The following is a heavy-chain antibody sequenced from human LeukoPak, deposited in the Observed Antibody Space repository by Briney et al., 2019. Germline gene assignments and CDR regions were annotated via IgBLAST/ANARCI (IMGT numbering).Heavy chain of an antibody. Sequence: SETLSLTCTVSGGSIRSSYYYWGWIRQPPGKGLEWIGSIYDSGSTNYNPSLKSRVTISVDTSKNQFSLKLSSVTAADTAVYYCARGLQLWFISWFDPWGQGTLVTVSS. J-gene: IGHJ5*02. D-gene: IGHD5-18*01. CDR1: GGSIRSSYYY. CDR2: IYDSGST. CDR3: ARGLQLWFISWFDP. V-gene: IGHV4-39*07.